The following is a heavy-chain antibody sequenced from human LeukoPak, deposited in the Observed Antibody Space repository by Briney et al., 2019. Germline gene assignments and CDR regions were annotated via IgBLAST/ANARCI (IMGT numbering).Heavy chain of an antibody. J-gene: IGHJ4*02. D-gene: IGHD2-2*01. Sequence: AGGSLRLSCAASGFTFDDYAMHWVRQAPGKGLEWVSGISSNSGSIGYVDSVKGRFTISRDNAKNSLYLQMNSPRAEDTALYYCAKDISAALYCSSTSCYRRKAFDYWGQGTLVTVSS. CDR3: AKDISAALYCSSTSCYRRKAFDY. CDR2: ISSNSGSI. CDR1: GFTFDDYA. V-gene: IGHV3-9*01.